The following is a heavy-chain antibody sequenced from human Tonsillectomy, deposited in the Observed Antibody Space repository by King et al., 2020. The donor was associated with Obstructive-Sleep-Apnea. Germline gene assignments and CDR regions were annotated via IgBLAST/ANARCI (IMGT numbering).Heavy chain of an antibody. J-gene: IGHJ4*02. CDR2: IYYSGST. V-gene: IGHV4-39*07. Sequence: QLQESGPGLVKPSETLSLTCTVSGGSISSSSYYWGWIRQPPGKGLEWIGSIYYSGSTYYNPSLKSRVTISVDTSKNQFSLKLSSLTAADTAVYYCARDTYYYGSGSYYIPVYWGQGTLVTVSS. D-gene: IGHD3-10*01. CDR3: ARDTYYYGSGSYYIPVY. CDR1: GGSISSSSYY.